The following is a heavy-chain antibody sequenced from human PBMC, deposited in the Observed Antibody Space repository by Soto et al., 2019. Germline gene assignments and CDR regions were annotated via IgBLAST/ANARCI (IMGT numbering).Heavy chain of an antibody. CDR3: ARNFYYYYYMDV. V-gene: IGHV3-23*01. CDR1: GFTFSSYA. D-gene: IGHD3-3*01. J-gene: IGHJ6*03. Sequence: GGSLRLSCAASGFTFSSYAMSWVRQAPGKGLEWVSAMSGSGGSTYYADSVKGRFTTSRDNSKNTLYLQFNSLRAEDTAVYYCARNFYYYYYMDVWGKGTTVTVSS. CDR2: MSGSGGST.